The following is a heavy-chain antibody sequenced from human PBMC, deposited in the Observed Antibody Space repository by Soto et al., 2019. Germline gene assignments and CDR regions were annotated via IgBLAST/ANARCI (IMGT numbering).Heavy chain of an antibody. J-gene: IGHJ4*02. V-gene: IGHV3-15*01. Sequence: KPGGSLRLSCAASGFTFSSAWMNWVRQAPGKGLEWVGRIKSKTDGGTTDYAAPVKGRFTISRDDSKNTLYLQMNSLKSEDTAVYYCATALRWAQDQNEQGDYWGQGTLVTVSS. CDR2: IKSKTDGGTT. D-gene: IGHD1-1*01. CDR3: ATALRWAQDQNEQGDY. CDR1: GFTFSSAW.